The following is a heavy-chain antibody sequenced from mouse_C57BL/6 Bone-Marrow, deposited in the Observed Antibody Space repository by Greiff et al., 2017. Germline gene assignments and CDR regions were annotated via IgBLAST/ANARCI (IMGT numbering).Heavy chain of an antibody. D-gene: IGHD1-3*01. CDR1: GYTFTDYN. Sequence: EVQLQQSGPELVKPGASVKIPCKASGYTFTDYNMAWVKQSHGKSLEWIGDINPNNGGTIYNQKFKGKATLTVDKSSSTAYMELRSLTSEDTAVYYCARSGGTSYYYAMDYWGQGTSVTVSS. V-gene: IGHV1-18*01. CDR2: INPNNGGT. J-gene: IGHJ4*01. CDR3: ARSGGTSYYYAMDY.